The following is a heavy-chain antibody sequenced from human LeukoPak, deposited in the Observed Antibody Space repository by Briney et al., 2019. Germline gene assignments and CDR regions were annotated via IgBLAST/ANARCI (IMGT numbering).Heavy chain of an antibody. CDR2: ISSSSSTI. CDR3: ARLDSSGYYSVRY. CDR1: GFTFSSYS. Sequence: GGSLRLSCAASGFTFSSYSMNWVRQAPGKGLEWVSYISSSSSTIYYADSVKGRFTISRDNAKNSLYLQMNSLRAEDTAVYYCARLDSSGYYSVRYWGQGTLVTVSS. D-gene: IGHD3-22*01. V-gene: IGHV3-48*01. J-gene: IGHJ4*02.